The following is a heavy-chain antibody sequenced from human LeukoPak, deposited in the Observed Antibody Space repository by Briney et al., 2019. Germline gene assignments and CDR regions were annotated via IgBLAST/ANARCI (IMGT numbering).Heavy chain of an antibody. D-gene: IGHD3-9*01. Sequence: PGGSLRLSCAASGFTFRTYGMSWVRQTPGKGLEWVSGISGSGGATYYADSVTGRFTISRDNSKNTLYLQMNTLRAEDTAVYYCARDSDILASDAFDIWGQGTMVTVSS. CDR2: ISGSGGAT. V-gene: IGHV3-23*01. CDR3: ARDSDILASDAFDI. CDR1: GFTFRTYG. J-gene: IGHJ3*02.